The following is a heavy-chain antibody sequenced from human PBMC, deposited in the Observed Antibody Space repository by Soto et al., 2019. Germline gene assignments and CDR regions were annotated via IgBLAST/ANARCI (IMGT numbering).Heavy chain of an antibody. J-gene: IGHJ4*02. V-gene: IGHV4-34*01. Sequence: PSETLSLTGAVYGGSFSGYYWSWIRQPPGKGLEWIGDINHSGSTNYNPSLKSRVTISVDTSKNQFSLKLSSVTAADTAVYYCARGCGRIFDYWGPAPLVTVSS. CDR3: ARGCGRIFDY. CDR1: GGSFSGYY. CDR2: INHSGST.